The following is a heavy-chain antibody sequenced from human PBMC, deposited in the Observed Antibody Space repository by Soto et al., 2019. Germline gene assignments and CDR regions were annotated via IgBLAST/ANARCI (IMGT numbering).Heavy chain of an antibody. CDR2: TYYRSQWYN. D-gene: IGHD6-6*01. V-gene: IGHV6-1*01. Sequence: SQTLSLTCAISGDSVSSNSAAWNWIRQSPSRGLEWLGRTYYRSQWYNDYAESVKSRITINRDKPKNQFSLQLNSVTPEDTAVYYCARQRISTRLPPYYGMDVWSQGTTVTVSS. J-gene: IGHJ6*02. CDR3: ARQRISTRLPPYYGMDV. CDR1: GDSVSSNSAA.